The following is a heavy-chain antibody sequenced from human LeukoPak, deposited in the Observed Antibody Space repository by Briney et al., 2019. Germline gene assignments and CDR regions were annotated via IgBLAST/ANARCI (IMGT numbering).Heavy chain of an antibody. J-gene: IGHJ5*01. Sequence: PGGSLRLSCAASGFTFSNYWMRWVRQGQGKGLEWVSRMNTDGSITNYADSVKGRFIISRDNAKHTLYLQMTSLRAEDTAVYCCARARPGLFDSWGQGNLVTVS. CDR1: GFTFSNYW. CDR3: ARARPGLFDS. CDR2: MNTDGSIT. V-gene: IGHV3-74*01.